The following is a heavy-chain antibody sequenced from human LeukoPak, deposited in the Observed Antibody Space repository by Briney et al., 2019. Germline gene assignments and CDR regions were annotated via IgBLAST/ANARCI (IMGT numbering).Heavy chain of an antibody. V-gene: IGHV3-21*01. CDR1: GFTFSTYR. CDR3: ARGISGWFSYIDY. J-gene: IGHJ4*02. CDR2: ISGPSGYI. Sequence: GGSLTLSCAASGFTFSTYRMNWVRQAPGKGLEWVSSISGPSGYIYYADSVEGRFTISRDNAKNSLYLQMHSLRAEDTAVYYCARGISGWFSYIDYWGQGALVTVSS. D-gene: IGHD6-19*01.